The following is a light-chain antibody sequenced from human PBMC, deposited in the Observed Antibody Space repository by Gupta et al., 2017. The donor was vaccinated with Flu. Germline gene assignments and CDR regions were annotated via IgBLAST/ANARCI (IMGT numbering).Light chain of an antibody. CDR1: TNDIGVYNY. CDR3: SSYSSTSTLVV. J-gene: IGLJ3*02. V-gene: IGLV2-14*01. CDR2: EVS. Sequence: QSALTQPASVSGSPGQSITISCTGTTNDIGVYNYVSWYQRHPGKAPKVLIYEVSNRPSGISDRFSGSKSDNTASLTISGLQAEDEADYYFSSYSSTSTLVVFGGGTKLTVL.